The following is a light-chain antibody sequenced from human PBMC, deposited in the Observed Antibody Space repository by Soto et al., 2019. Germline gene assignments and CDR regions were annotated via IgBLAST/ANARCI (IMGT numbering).Light chain of an antibody. J-gene: IGLJ2*01. V-gene: IGLV1-44*01. CDR1: SCNIGTNT. CDR2: SSN. Sequence: QSVLTQPPSASGTPGQTVTISCTGSSCNIGTNTVHWYQQFPRSAPNRLMYSSNQRPSGVPDRFSGSKSGTSAALAISGLLSEEEDAYYCSAWDGSLTVVLFGGGTKLTVL. CDR3: SAWDGSLTVVL.